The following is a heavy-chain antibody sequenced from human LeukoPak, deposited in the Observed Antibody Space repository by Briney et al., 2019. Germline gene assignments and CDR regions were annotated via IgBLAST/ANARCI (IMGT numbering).Heavy chain of an antibody. V-gene: IGHV4-39*01. CDR2: IYYSGST. J-gene: IGHJ4*02. CDR3: ARNRGVTTVTTDLGY. CDR1: GGSISSSSHY. D-gene: IGHD4-17*01. Sequence: PSETLSRTCTVSGGSISSSSHYWGWIRQPPGKGLEWIGSIYYSGSTYYNPSLKSRVTISVDTSKNQFSLKLSSVTAADTAVYYCARNRGVTTVTTDLGYWGQGTLVTVSS.